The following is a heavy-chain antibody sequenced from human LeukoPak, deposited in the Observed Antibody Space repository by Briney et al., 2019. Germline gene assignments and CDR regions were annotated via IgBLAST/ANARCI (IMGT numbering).Heavy chain of an antibody. CDR2: ISYDGSNK. D-gene: IGHD3-10*01. J-gene: IGHJ3*02. V-gene: IGHV3-30-3*01. Sequence: GGSLRLSCAASGFTFSSYAMHWVRQAPGKGLEWVAVISYDGSNKYYADSVKGRFTISRDNSKNTLYLQMNSLRAEDTAVYYCAKDSGPDDAFDIWGQGTMVTVSS. CDR3: AKDSGPDDAFDI. CDR1: GFTFSSYA.